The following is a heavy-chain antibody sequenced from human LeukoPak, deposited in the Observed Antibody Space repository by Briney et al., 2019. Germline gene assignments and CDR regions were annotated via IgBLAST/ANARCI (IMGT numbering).Heavy chain of an antibody. J-gene: IGHJ4*02. CDR3: ARDRRGSYRFDY. CDR1: GGTFSSYA. D-gene: IGHD1-26*01. CDR2: IIPIFGTA. V-gene: IGHV1-69*01. Sequence: ASVKVSCKASGGTFSSYAISWVRQAPGQGLEWMGWIIPIFGTANYAQKFQGRVTITADESTSTAYMELSSLRSEDTAVYYCARDRRGSYRFDYWGQGTLVTVSS.